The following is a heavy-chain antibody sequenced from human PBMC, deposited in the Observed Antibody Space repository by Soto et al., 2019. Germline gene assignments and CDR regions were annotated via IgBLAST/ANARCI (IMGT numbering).Heavy chain of an antibody. D-gene: IGHD4-17*01. CDR3: ARDTVLTGMFDF. J-gene: IGHJ4*02. Sequence: SATLSLTCTVSGGSIGSYHWSWVRQPPGKGLEWIASVYYTGTTNYNPSLGSRVTISIDAPENQISLKLTSVTAADTAFYYCARDTVLTGMFDFWGQGTLVTVSS. V-gene: IGHV4-59*01. CDR2: VYYTGTT. CDR1: GGSIGSYH.